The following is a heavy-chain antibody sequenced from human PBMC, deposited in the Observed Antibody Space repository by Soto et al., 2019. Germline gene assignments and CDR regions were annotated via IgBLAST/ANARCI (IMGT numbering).Heavy chain of an antibody. Sequence: SETLSLTCTVSGGSISTYYWNWIRQPPGQGLEWIAYVFYSGSANYNSSLKSRVTISLDTSKNQFSLNLNSVTDEDTAVYYCARVSDSSRYYLPFDPWGQGTLVTVSS. D-gene: IGHD3-22*01. CDR3: ARVSDSSRYYLPFDP. CDR1: GGSISTYY. J-gene: IGHJ5*02. V-gene: IGHV4-59*13. CDR2: VFYSGSA.